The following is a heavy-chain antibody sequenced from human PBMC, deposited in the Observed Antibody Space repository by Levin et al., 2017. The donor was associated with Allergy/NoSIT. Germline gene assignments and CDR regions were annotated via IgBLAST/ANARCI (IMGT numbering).Heavy chain of an antibody. CDR1: GFTFSSYD. V-gene: IGHV3-13*04. J-gene: IGHJ1*01. D-gene: IGHD6-13*01. Sequence: GGSLRLSCAASGFTFSSYDMHWVRQATGKGLEWVSAIGTAGDTYYPGSVKGRFTISRENAKNSLYLQMNSLRAGDTAVYYCARGRGSSWNALNRGAEYFQHWGQGTLVTVSS. CDR2: IGTAGDT. CDR3: ARGRGSSWNALNRGAEYFQH.